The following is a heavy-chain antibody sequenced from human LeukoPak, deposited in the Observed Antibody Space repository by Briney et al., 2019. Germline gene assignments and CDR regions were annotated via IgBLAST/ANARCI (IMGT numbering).Heavy chain of an antibody. CDR3: ARVRGKIAAKHRGWYFDL. J-gene: IGHJ2*01. Sequence: KASETLSLTCAVSGGSISSSNWWSWVRQPPGKGLEWIEEIYHSGSTNYNPSLKSRVTISVDKSKNQFSLKLSSVTAADTAVYYCARVRGKIAAKHRGWYFDLWGRGTLVTVSS. CDR2: IYHSGST. CDR1: GGSISSSNW. D-gene: IGHD6-13*01. V-gene: IGHV4-4*02.